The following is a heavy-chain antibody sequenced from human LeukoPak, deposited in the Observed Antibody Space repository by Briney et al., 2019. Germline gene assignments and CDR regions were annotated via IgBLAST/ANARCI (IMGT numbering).Heavy chain of an antibody. V-gene: IGHV1-46*01. Sequence: APGKVSCKASGYSFTSYYMHWVRQAPGQGLEWMGIINSSGGSTSYAQKFQGRVTMTRDTSTSTVYMELSSLRSEDTAVYYCARGDKAMVTLKTFHFDSWGQGTLVTVSS. J-gene: IGHJ4*02. D-gene: IGHD5-18*01. CDR1: GYSFTSYY. CDR3: ARGDKAMVTLKTFHFDS. CDR2: INSSGGST.